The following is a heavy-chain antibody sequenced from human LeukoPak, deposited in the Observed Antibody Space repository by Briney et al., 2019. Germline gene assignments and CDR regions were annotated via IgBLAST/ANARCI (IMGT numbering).Heavy chain of an antibody. CDR3: ARHRGGDYGLDAFDI. D-gene: IGHD4-17*01. CDR2: IDPSDSYT. V-gene: IGHV5-10-1*01. CDR1: GYSFTSSW. J-gene: IGHJ3*02. Sequence: GESLKISCKGSGYSFTSSWISWVRQMPGKGLEWMGRIDPSDSYTNYSPSFQGRVTISDDKSISTAYLQWSSLKASDTAMYYCARHRGGDYGLDAFDIWGQGTMVTVSS.